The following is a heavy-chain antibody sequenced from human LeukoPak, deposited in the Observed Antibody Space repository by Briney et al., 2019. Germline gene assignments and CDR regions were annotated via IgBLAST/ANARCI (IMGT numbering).Heavy chain of an antibody. CDR3: ARGRYYDSSEVLGY. D-gene: IGHD3-22*01. CDR2: ISAYNGNT. J-gene: IGHJ4*02. Sequence: ASVKVSCKASGYTFTSYGISWVRQAPEQRLEWMGWISAYNGNTNYAQKLQGRVTMTTDTSTSTAYMELRSLRSDDTVVYYCARGRYYDSSEVLGYWGQGTLVTVSS. CDR1: GYTFTSYG. V-gene: IGHV1-18*01.